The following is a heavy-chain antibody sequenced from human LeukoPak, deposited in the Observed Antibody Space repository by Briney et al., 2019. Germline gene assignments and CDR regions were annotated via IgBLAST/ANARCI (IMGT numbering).Heavy chain of an antibody. CDR1: GSSISTYY. V-gene: IGHV4-4*08. J-gene: IGHJ6*02. Sequence: SETLSLTCTVSGSSISTYYWSWIRQPPGKGLEWIGYLFSSGSTNYNPSLKSRVAISVDTSRGQLSLHLYSATAADTAVYYCARDSDNGLDVWALGPRPPSP. CDR3: ARDSDNGLDV. CDR2: LFSSGST. D-gene: IGHD1-1*01.